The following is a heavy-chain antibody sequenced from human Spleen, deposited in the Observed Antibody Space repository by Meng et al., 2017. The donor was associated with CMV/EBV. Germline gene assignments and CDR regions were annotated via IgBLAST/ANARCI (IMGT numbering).Heavy chain of an antibody. D-gene: IGHD1-26*01. Sequence: GGSLRLSCAASGFSFNKYAMHWVRQAPGKGLEWVAVISYDGSSKYYADSVEGRFTISRDNSRNTLYLQMNSLRTEDTSVYYCARDWVIVGATLPDYWGQGTLVTVSS. V-gene: IGHV3-30-3*01. CDR2: ISYDGSSK. CDR3: ARDWVIVGATLPDY. CDR1: GFSFNKYA. J-gene: IGHJ4*02.